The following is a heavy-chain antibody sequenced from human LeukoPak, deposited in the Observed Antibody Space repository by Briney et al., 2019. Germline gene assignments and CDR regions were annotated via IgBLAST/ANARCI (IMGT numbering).Heavy chain of an antibody. J-gene: IGHJ4*02. Sequence: PGGSLRLSCAASGFTLSSFAMSWVRQPPGKGLEWVASISGSGSSTYYADSVKGRFTISRDNSRNTLYLHMNSLRDEDTAVYYCAEGRALGKLRVFYFDYCGQGTLVTVSS. CDR3: AEGRALGKLRVFYFDY. V-gene: IGHV3-23*01. CDR2: ISGSGSST. D-gene: IGHD7-27*01. CDR1: GFTLSSFA.